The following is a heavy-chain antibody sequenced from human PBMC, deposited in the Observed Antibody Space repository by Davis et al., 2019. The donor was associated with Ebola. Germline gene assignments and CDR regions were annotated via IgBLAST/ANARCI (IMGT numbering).Heavy chain of an antibody. CDR3: ARDRGYGDAFDI. V-gene: IGHV4-59*01. CDR2: IYYSGST. D-gene: IGHD5-12*01. CDR1: GGSISSYY. J-gene: IGHJ3*02. Sequence: MPGGSLRLSCTVSGGSISSYYWSWIRQPPGKGLEWIGYIYYSGSTNYNPPLKSRVTISVDTSKNQFSLKLSSVTAADTAVYYCARDRGYGDAFDIWGQGTMVTVSS.